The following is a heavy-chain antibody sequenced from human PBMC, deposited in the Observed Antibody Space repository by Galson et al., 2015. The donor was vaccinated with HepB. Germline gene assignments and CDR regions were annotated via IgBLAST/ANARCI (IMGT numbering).Heavy chain of an antibody. V-gene: IGHV5-10-1*01. Sequence: QSGAEVKKPGESLRISCKGSGYSFTSCWISWVRQMPGKGLEWMGRIDPSDSYTNYSPSFQGHVTISADKSISTAYLQWSSLKASDTAMYYCARMDCSGGSCYSFDPWGQGTLVTVSS. CDR3: ARMDCSGGSCYSFDP. D-gene: IGHD2-15*01. CDR1: GYSFTSCW. J-gene: IGHJ5*02. CDR2: IDPSDSYT.